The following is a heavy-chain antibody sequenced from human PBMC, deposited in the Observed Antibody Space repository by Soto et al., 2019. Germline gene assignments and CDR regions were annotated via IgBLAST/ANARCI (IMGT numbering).Heavy chain of an antibody. V-gene: IGHV3-23*01. J-gene: IGHJ4*01. CDR3: AQDKYPDGAWDFDY. CDR1: GFIFQTYT. Sequence: EVQLLESGGDLVQPGESLRLSCTASGFIFQTYTMSWVHQAPGRGLEWVSSIIGADGTTHYADSVKGRFTISRDNSKNTLYLQMNSLRAEDTALYYCAQDKYPDGAWDFDYWGHGNVVTVSS. D-gene: IGHD4-17*01. CDR2: IIGADGTT.